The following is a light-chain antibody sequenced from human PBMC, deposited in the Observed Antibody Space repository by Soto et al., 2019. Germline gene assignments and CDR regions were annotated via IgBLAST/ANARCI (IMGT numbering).Light chain of an antibody. V-gene: IGLV7-46*01. CDR3: SLSYSGAVV. CDR1: TGTVTSGHY. Sequence: QAVVTQEPSLTVSPGGTVTLTCGSSTGTVTSGHYPYWFQQKPGQAPRTLIYDSSNKHSWTPARFSGSLLGGRAALTLSGAQPEDEAEYFCSLSYSGAVVFGGGTKLTVL. CDR2: DSS. J-gene: IGLJ2*01.